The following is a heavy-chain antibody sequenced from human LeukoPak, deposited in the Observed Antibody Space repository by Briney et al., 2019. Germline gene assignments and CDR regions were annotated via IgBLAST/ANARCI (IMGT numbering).Heavy chain of an antibody. D-gene: IGHD3-22*01. Sequence: GASVKVSCKASGYTFTSYYMHWVRQAPGQGLEWMGIINPGGGSTSYAQKFQGRVTMTRDTSTSTVYMELSSLRSEDTAAYYCARLDSSGSYDYWGQGTLVTVSS. CDR2: INPGGGST. CDR3: ARLDSSGSYDY. CDR1: GYTFTSYY. J-gene: IGHJ4*02. V-gene: IGHV1-46*01.